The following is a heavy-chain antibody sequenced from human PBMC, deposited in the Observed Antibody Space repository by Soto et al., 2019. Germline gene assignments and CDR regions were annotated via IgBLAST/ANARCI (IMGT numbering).Heavy chain of an antibody. V-gene: IGHV3-23*01. Sequence: EVQLLESGGGLVQPGGSLRLSCAASGFTFSSYAMSWVRQAPGKGLEWVSAISGSGGSTYYADSVKGRFTISRDNTKNTLYLQMNSLRAEDTAVYYASSGWPYYYYGMDVWGQGTTVTVS. D-gene: IGHD6-19*01. J-gene: IGHJ6*02. CDR1: GFTFSSYA. CDR2: ISGSGGST. CDR3: SSGWPYYYYGMDV.